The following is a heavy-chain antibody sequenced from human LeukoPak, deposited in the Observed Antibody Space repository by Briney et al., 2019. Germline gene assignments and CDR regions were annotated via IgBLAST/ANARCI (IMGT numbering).Heavy chain of an antibody. CDR1: GFTFSSYW. CDR3: ARDSFSFYYGSGTRGLY. D-gene: IGHD3-10*01. CDR2: IKQDGSEK. J-gene: IGHJ4*02. V-gene: IGHV3-7*01. Sequence: AGGSLRLSCAASGFTFSSYWMSWVRQAPGKGLEWVANIKQDGSEKYYVDSVKGRFTISRDNAKNSLYLQMNSLRAEDTAVYYCARDSFSFYYGSGTRGLYWGQGTLVTVSS.